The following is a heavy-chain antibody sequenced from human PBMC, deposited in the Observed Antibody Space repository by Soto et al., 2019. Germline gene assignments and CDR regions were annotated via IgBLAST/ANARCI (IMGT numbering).Heavy chain of an antibody. CDR1: GGTFSSYA. CDR2: IIPIFGTA. J-gene: IGHJ5*02. CDR3: ARDRATVVTPGLNWFDP. D-gene: IGHD4-17*01. Sequence: GASVKVSCKASGGTFSSYAISWVRQAPGQGLEWMGGIIPIFGTANYAQKFQGRVTITADESTSTAYMELSSLRSEDTAVYYCARDRATVVTPGLNWFDPWGQGTLVTVSS. V-gene: IGHV1-69*13.